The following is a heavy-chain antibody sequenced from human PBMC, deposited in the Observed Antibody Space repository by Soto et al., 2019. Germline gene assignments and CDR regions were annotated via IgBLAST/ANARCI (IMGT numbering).Heavy chain of an antibody. V-gene: IGHV3-48*03. CDR1: GFSSSHYE. Sequence: EVQLVESGGGLVQPGGSLRLSCTASGFSSSHYEMNWIRQAPGKGLEWVSHISTTGTSPYYADSVRGRFTVSRDTANNSIYLQMNSLRAEDTALYYCARDGHRGPSDAFDVWGQGTMATVSS. CDR2: ISTTGTSP. CDR3: ARDGHRGPSDAFDV. J-gene: IGHJ3*01. D-gene: IGHD3-10*01.